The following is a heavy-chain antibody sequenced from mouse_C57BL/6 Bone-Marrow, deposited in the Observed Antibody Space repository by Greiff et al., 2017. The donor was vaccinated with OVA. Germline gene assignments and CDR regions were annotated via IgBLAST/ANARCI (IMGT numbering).Heavy chain of an antibody. CDR2: IDPSDSET. CDR1: GYTFTSYW. CDR3: ANYGSSYDWYFDV. D-gene: IGHD1-1*01. J-gene: IGHJ1*03. V-gene: IGHV1-52*01. Sequence: LQQPGAELVRPGSSVKLSCKASGYTFTSYWMHWVKQRPIQGLEWIGNIDPSDSETHYNQKFKDKATLTVDKSSSTAYMQLSSLTSEDSAVYYCANYGSSYDWYFDVWGTGTTVTVSS.